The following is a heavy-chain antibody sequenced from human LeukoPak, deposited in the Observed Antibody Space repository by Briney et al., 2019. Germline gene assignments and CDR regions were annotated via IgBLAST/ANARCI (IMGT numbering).Heavy chain of an antibody. V-gene: IGHV3-7*01. CDR1: GFTFSDYY. CDR3: AREVTPYY. CDR2: IKQDGSEK. D-gene: IGHD4-23*01. Sequence: GGSLRLSCVASGFTFSDYYMSWVRQPPGKGLEWVANIKQDGSEKYYVDSVKGRFTISRDNAKNFLFLQMNSLRAEDTAVYYCAREVTPYYWGQGTLVTVSS. J-gene: IGHJ4*02.